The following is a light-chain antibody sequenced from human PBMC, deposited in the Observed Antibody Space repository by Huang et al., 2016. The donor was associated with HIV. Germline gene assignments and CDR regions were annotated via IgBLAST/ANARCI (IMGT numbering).Light chain of an antibody. CDR1: QSISSW. Sequence: DIQMIQSPFTLSASVGDRVTITCRASQSISSWVAWFQQKPGKAPKLLNYKASILESGVPSRFSGSGSGTEFTLTISSLQPDDSASYYCQQYNSYHTFGQGTKLEIK. J-gene: IGKJ2*01. CDR3: QQYNSYHT. V-gene: IGKV1-5*03. CDR2: KAS.